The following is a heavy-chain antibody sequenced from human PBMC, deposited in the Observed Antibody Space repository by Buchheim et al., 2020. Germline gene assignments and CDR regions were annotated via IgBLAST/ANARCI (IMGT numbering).Heavy chain of an antibody. CDR3: AKVGYCSSTSCYLVGPLDDY. CDR1: GFTFSSYA. V-gene: IGHV3-23*01. D-gene: IGHD2-2*01. Sequence: EVQLLESGGGLVQPGGSLRLSCAASGFTFSSYAMSWVRQAPGKGLEWVSAISGSGGSTYYADSVKGRFTISRDNSKNTLYLQMNSLRAEDTAVYYCAKVGYCSSTSCYLVGPLDDYWGQGTL. CDR2: ISGSGGST. J-gene: IGHJ4*02.